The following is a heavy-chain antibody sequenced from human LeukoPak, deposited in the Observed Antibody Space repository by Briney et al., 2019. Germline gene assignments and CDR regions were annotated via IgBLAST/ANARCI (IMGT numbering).Heavy chain of an antibody. CDR1: GGSFSGYY. D-gene: IGHD2-2*02. CDR3: ARGTYCSSTSCYSRARPYYYYYYMDV. J-gene: IGHJ6*03. V-gene: IGHV4-34*01. Sequence: NTSETLSLTCAVYGGSFSGYYWSWIRQPPGKGLEWIGEINHSGSTNYNPSLKSRVTISVDTSKNQFSLKLSSVTAADTAVYYCARGTYCSSTSCYSRARPYYYYYYMDVWGKGTTVTVSS. CDR2: INHSGST.